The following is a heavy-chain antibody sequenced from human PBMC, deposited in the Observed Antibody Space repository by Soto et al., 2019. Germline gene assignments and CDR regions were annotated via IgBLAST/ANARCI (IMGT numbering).Heavy chain of an antibody. CDR2: ISGSGGST. Sequence: GGSMRVSCAASGFTFSSYAMPWVRQAPRKGLEWVSTISGSGGSTFYADSVKGRFTISRDNSKNTVYLQMNSLRAEDTAVYYCAKGRSGTYSVLDSWGQGTLVTVS. V-gene: IGHV3-23*01. CDR1: GFTFSSYA. J-gene: IGHJ4*02. CDR3: AKGRSGTYSVLDS. D-gene: IGHD1-26*01.